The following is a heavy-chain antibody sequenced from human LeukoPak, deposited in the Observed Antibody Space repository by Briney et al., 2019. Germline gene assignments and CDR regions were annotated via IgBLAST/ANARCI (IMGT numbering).Heavy chain of an antibody. Sequence: SETLSLTCAVYGGSFSGYYWSWIRQPPGKGLEWIGEINNSGSTNYNPSLKSRVTISVDTSKNQFSLKLSSVTAADTAVYYCARGVRGYEPDYWGQGTLVTVSS. CDR3: ARGVRGYEPDY. CDR1: GGSFSGYY. D-gene: IGHD5-18*01. J-gene: IGHJ4*02. CDR2: INNSGST. V-gene: IGHV4-34*01.